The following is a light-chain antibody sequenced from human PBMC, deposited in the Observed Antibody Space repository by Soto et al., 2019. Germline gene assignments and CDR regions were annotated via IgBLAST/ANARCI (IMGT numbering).Light chain of an antibody. CDR1: QDISSW. CDR3: QQGDSFPFT. CDR2: AAS. Sequence: DIQMTQSPSSVSAAIGDRGTITSRASQDISSWVAWYQQKPGIAPKLLISAASSLQSGVPRRFSGSGSGTDFTLVISSLQAEDFATYFCQQGDSFPFTFGGGTKVDIK. V-gene: IGKV1-12*01. J-gene: IGKJ4*01.